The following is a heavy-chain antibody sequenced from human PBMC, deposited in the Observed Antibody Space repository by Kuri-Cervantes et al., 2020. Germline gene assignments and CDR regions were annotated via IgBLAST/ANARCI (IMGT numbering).Heavy chain of an antibody. CDR1: GFTFSSYG. J-gene: IGHJ6*02. Sequence: GGSLRLSCAASGFTFSSYGMHWVRQAPGKGLEWVAVISYDGSNKYYADSVKGRFTISRDNSKNTLYLQMNSLRAEDTAVYYCARGPGYCSSTSCPGYGMDVWGQGTTVTVSS. CDR3: ARGPGYCSSTSCPGYGMDV. D-gene: IGHD2-2*01. V-gene: IGHV3-30*03. CDR2: ISYDGSNK.